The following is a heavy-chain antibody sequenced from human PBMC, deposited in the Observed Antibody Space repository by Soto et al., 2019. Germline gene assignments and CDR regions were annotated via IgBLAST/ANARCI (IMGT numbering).Heavy chain of an antibody. CDR1: GFTFSSYG. V-gene: IGHV3-30*03. D-gene: IGHD4-17*01. Sequence: QVQLVESGGGVVQPGRSLRLSCAASGFTFSSYGMHWVRQAPGKGLEWVAVISYDGSNKYYADSVKGRFTISRDNSKNPLYLQGNSLRAEDTAVYYGAVQPGEGDYVIAEYWGRGNLVTVSS. J-gene: IGHJ4*02. CDR2: ISYDGSNK. CDR3: AVQPGEGDYVIAEY.